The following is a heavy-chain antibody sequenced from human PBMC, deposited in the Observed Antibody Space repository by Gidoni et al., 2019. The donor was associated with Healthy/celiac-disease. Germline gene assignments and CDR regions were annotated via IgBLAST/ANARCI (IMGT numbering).Heavy chain of an antibody. CDR1: GFTFSNAW. CDR2: IKSKTDGGTT. D-gene: IGHD3-22*01. CDR3: TTDQPPKHYYDSSGPLSF. J-gene: IGHJ4*02. Sequence: EVQLVESGGGLVKPGGSLRLSCAASGFTFSNAWMSWVRQAPGKGLEWVGRIKSKTDGGTTDYAAPVKGRFTISRDDSKNTLYLQMNSLKTEDTAVYYCTTDQPPKHYYDSSGPLSFWGQGTLVTVSS. V-gene: IGHV3-15*01.